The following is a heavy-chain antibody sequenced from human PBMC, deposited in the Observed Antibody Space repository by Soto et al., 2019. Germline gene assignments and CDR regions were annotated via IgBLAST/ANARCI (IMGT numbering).Heavy chain of an antibody. CDR2: INHSGST. CDR3: ARGGSSGGSCYGLCY. J-gene: IGHJ4*02. CDR1: GGSFSGYY. D-gene: IGHD2-15*01. Sequence: SETLSLTCAVYGGSFSGYYWTWIRQPPGKGLEWIGEINHSGSTKYNPSLKSRITISVDTSKNQFSLKLSSVSAADTAVYYCARGGSSGGSCYGLCYWGQGTLVTVSS. V-gene: IGHV4-34*01.